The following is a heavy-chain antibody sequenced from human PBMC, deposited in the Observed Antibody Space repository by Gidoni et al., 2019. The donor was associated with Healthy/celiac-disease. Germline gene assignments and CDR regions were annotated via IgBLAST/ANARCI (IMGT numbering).Heavy chain of an antibody. J-gene: IGHJ4*02. D-gene: IGHD6-6*01. Sequence: EVQLVESGGGLVQPGRSLRLSCTASGFTFGDYAMSWFRQAPGKGLGWVGFIRSKAYGGTTEYAASVKGRFTISRDDSKSIAYLQMNSLKTEDTAVYYCTRTLGAPYSSSVRDALDGVLTGWGQGTLVTVSS. CDR3: TRTLGAPYSSSVRDALDGVLTG. V-gene: IGHV3-49*03. CDR1: GFTFGDYA. CDR2: IRSKAYGGTT.